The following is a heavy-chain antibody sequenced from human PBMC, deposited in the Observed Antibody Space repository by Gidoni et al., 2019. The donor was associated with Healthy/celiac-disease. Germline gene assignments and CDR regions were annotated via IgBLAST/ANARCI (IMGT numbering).Heavy chain of an antibody. CDR3: ARAEGDRIAHFDY. CDR1: GGSISSYY. CDR2: IYYSGST. D-gene: IGHD3-10*01. J-gene: IGHJ4*02. Sequence: QVQLQESGPGLVKPSETLSLTCTVSGGSISSYYWSWHRQPPGKGLEWIGYIYYSGSTNYNPSLKSRVTISVDTSKNQFSLKLSSVTAADTAVYYCARAEGDRIAHFDYWGQGTLVTVSS. V-gene: IGHV4-59*01.